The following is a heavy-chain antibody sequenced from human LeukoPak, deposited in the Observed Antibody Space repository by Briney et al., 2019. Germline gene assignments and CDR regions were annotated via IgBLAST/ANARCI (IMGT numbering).Heavy chain of an antibody. J-gene: IGHJ4*02. D-gene: IGHD6-19*01. V-gene: IGHV1-2*02. CDR3: ARDSSGSRPGHFDY. CDR2: INPNSGGT. Sequence: ASVKVSCKASGYTFTGYYMHWVRRAPGQGLEWMGWINPNSGGTNYAQKFQGRVTMTRDTSISTAYMELSRLRSDDTAVYYCARDSSGSRPGHFDYWGQGSLVTVSS. CDR1: GYTFTGYY.